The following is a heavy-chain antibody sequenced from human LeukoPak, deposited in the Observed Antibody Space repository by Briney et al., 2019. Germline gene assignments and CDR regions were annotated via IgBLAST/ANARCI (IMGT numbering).Heavy chain of an antibody. D-gene: IGHD3-16*01. CDR2: IHYSGST. CDR3: ARGKLGGINYYDLDV. V-gene: IGHV4-59*01. J-gene: IGHJ6*04. CDR1: GGSISISY. Sequence: KPSETLSLTCTVSGGSISISYWSCMRQPPGPSLVRFVYIHYSGSTNYNPSLQSRVTISVDTPKNQFSLKVNSVTAADTAVYFCARGKLGGINYYDLDVWGKGTTVIVSS.